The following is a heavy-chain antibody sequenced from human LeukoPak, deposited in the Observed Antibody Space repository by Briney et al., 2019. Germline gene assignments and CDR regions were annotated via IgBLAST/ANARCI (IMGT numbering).Heavy chain of an antibody. CDR1: GDSIRSYY. CDR3: ASHGSSGHDPLT. CDR2: IYYTGST. Sequence: PSETLSLTCTVSGDSIRSYYWNWIRRPPGKGLEWIGYIYYTGSTSYNPSLKSRVTISLDTSKSQFSLRLTSVAAADTAVYYCASHGSSGHDPLTWGQGTLVTVSS. V-gene: IGHV4-59*08. J-gene: IGHJ4*01. D-gene: IGHD5-12*01.